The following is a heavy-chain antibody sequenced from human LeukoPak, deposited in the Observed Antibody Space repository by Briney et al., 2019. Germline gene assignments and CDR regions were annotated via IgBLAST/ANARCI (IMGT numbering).Heavy chain of an antibody. J-gene: IGHJ4*02. CDR1: GFTFSSYA. V-gene: IGHV3-30-3*01. Sequence: GGSLRLSCAASGFTFSSYAMHWVRQAPGKGLEWVAVISYDGSNKYYADSVKGRFTISRDNSKNTPYLQMNSLRAEDTAVYYCARDRYDSSGIDYWGQGTLVTVSS. CDR2: ISYDGSNK. CDR3: ARDRYDSSGIDY. D-gene: IGHD3-22*01.